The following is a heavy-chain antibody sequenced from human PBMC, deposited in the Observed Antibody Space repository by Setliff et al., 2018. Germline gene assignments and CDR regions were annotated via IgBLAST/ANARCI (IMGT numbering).Heavy chain of an antibody. Sequence: TSETLSLTCTVSGGSISSYYWSWIRQPPGQGLEWIGYIYYSGSTNYNPSLKSRVTISVDTSKNQFSLKLSSVTAADTAVYYCARGEGMYSFDYWGQGTLVTVSS. V-gene: IGHV4-59*01. J-gene: IGHJ4*02. CDR1: GGSISSYY. D-gene: IGHD3-16*01. CDR2: IYYSGST. CDR3: ARGEGMYSFDY.